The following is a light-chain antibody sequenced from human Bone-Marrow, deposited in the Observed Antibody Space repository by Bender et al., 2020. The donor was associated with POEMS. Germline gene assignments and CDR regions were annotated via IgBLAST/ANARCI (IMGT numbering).Light chain of an antibody. V-gene: IGLV2-14*03. Sequence: QSALTQPASVSGSPGQSITISCTGTSSDVGGYNYVSWYQQLPGKVPKLLISDVTNRPSGVSNRFSGSKSGTSASLAISGLRSEDETDYYCATWDDSLSVGVFGGGTKLTV. CDR3: ATWDDSLSVGV. CDR2: DVT. CDR1: SSDVGGYNY. J-gene: IGLJ2*01.